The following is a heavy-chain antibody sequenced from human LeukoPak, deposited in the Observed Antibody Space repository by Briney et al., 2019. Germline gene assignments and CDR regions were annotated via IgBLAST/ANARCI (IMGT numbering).Heavy chain of an antibody. D-gene: IGHD1-26*01. CDR2: MNPNSGNT. Sequence: ASVKVSCKASGYTFTSYDINWVRQATGQGLEWMGWMNPNSGNTGYAQKFQGRVTMTRNTSISTAYMELSSLRSEDTAVYYCGRDSRLGGSCFDYWGQGTLVTVSS. V-gene: IGHV1-8*01. J-gene: IGHJ4*02. CDR1: GYTFTSYD. CDR3: GRDSRLGGSCFDY.